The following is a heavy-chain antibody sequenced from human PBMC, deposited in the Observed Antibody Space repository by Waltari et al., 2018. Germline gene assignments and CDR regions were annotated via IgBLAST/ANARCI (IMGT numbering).Heavy chain of an antibody. Sequence: QVQLQESGPGLVKPSETLSLTCTVSGSSISIYDRSWIRQPAGKGLEWIGRFYTSGSTNYNPSLKSRVTMSVDTSKNQFSLKLRSVTAADTAVYYCAREPAATSYYFYMDVWGKGTTVT. CDR1: GSSISIYD. CDR2: FYTSGST. V-gene: IGHV4-4*07. CDR3: AREPAATSYYFYMDV. D-gene: IGHD2-2*01. J-gene: IGHJ6*03.